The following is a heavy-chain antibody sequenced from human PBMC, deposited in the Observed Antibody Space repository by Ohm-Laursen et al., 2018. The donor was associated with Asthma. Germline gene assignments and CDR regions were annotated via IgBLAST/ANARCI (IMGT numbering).Heavy chain of an antibody. J-gene: IGHJ4*02. CDR3: ARGGVPIAARYFDY. Sequence: SQTLSLTCTVSGGSVSSGSYYWSWIRQPPGKGLEWIGYIYYSGSTYYNPSLKSRVTISVDTSKNQFSLKLSSVTAADTAVYYCARGGVPIAARYFDYWGQGTLVTVSS. CDR1: GGSVSSGSYY. D-gene: IGHD6-6*01. CDR2: IYYSGST. V-gene: IGHV4-30-4*08.